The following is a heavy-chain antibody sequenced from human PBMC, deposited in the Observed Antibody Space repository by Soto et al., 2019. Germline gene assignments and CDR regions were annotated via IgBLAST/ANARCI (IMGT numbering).Heavy chain of an antibody. CDR2: IIGAGDDT. V-gene: IGHV3-23*01. Sequence: PGGSLRLSCAASGFTFRSYSMSWVRQAPGKGLEWVAAIIGAGDDTFHADSVKGRLTISRDNSKNTLFLQMNSLRADDSALYYCAKGSATSSPYYFDCWGQGTLVTVSS. CDR3: AKGSATSSPYYFDC. J-gene: IGHJ4*02. CDR1: GFTFRSYS.